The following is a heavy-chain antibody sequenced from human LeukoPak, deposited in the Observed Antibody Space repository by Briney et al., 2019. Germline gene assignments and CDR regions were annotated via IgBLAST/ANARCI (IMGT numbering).Heavy chain of an antibody. CDR2: IYTSGST. CDR1: GGSISSYY. V-gene: IGHV4-4*07. CDR3: ARSAVDYGGNWYYFDY. J-gene: IGHJ4*02. D-gene: IGHD4-23*01. Sequence: SETLSLTCTVSGGSISSYYWSWIRQPAGKGLEWIGRIYTSGSTNYNPSLKSRVTMSVDTSKNQFSLKLSSVTAADTAVYYCARSAVDYGGNWYYFDYWGQGTLVTVSS.